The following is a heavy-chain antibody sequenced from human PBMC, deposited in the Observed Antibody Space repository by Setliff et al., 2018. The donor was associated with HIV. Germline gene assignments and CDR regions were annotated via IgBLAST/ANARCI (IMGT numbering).Heavy chain of an antibody. J-gene: IGHJ1*01. CDR2: INPSGGST. V-gene: IGHV1-46*01. CDR1: GYTFITYY. CDR3: ARDHLPVGAWVGATSHQLFQR. Sequence: ASVKVSCKASGYTFITYYMHWVRQAPGQGLEWMGIINPSGGSTNYAQKFQGRVTMTRDASTSTVYMELSSLRSEDTAVYYCARDHLPVGAWVGATSHQLFQRWGQGTLVTVSS. D-gene: IGHD1-26*01.